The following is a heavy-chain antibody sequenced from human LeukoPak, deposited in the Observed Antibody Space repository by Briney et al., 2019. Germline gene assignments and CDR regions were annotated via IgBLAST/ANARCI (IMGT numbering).Heavy chain of an antibody. CDR1: GGSISSYY. D-gene: IGHD6-6*01. V-gene: IGHV4-4*07. CDR3: ARDQFEGSSSFYLYNWFDP. J-gene: IGHJ5*02. Sequence: SETLSLTCTVSGGSISSYYWSWIRQPAGKGLEWIGRIYASGSTNYNPSLKSRVTISVDKSKNQFSLKLSSVTAADTAVYYCARDQFEGSSSFYLYNWFDPWGQGTLVTVSS. CDR2: IYASGST.